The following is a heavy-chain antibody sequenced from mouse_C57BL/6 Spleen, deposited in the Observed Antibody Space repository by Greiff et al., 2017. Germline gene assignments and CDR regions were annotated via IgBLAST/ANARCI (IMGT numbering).Heavy chain of an antibody. CDR1: GYTFTSYW. J-gene: IGHJ3*01. Sequence: VQLQQPGTELVKPGASVKLSCKASGYTFTSYWMHWVKQRPGQGLEWIGEIDPSDSYTNYNQKFKGKSTLTVDKSSSTAYMQLSSLTSEDSAVYYCASSNFSWFAYWGQGTLVTVSA. CDR3: ASSNFSWFAY. V-gene: IGHV1-69*01. D-gene: IGHD2-5*01. CDR2: IDPSDSYT.